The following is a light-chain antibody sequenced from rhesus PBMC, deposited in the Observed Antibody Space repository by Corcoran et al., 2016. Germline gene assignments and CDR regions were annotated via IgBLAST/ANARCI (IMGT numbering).Light chain of an antibody. Sequence: DIVMTQSPDSLAVSLGERVPINCKSSQSLLYRSNNKNSLAWYQQKPGQAPNLRIYWASTRESGVPNRVSGSGSGTDFTLTISGLQAEDVAVYYCQQYYSSPRTFGQGTKVEIK. CDR3: QQYYSSPRT. V-gene: IGKV4-1*01. CDR1: QSLLYRSNNKNS. J-gene: IGKJ1*01. CDR2: WAS.